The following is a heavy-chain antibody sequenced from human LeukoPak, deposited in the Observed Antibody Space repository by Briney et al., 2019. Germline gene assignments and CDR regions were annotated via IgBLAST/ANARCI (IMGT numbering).Heavy chain of an antibody. D-gene: IGHD6-13*01. CDR1: GFTFSSYW. CDR3: ARERGSSWYRECFDY. Sequence: GGSLRLSCAASGFTFSSYWMHWVRHAPGKGLVWVSRINSDGSSTSYADSVKGRFTISRDNAKNTLYLQMNSLRAEDTAVYYCARERGSSWYRECFDYWGQGTLVTVSS. V-gene: IGHV3-74*01. J-gene: IGHJ4*02. CDR2: INSDGSST.